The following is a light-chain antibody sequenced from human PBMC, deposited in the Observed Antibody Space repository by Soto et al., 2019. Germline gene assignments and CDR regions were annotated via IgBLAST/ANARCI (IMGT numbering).Light chain of an antibody. CDR1: QSISNW. CDR2: DAS. J-gene: IGKJ1*01. CDR3: QQYSTYSWT. Sequence: DIQMTQSPSTLSASVGDRVTITCRASQSISNWLAWYQQKPGKAPKLLIYDASTLQSGVPSRFSGSGSATKFTLTISSLQAEDVASYYCQQYSTYSWTFDQGTKVDIK. V-gene: IGKV1-5*01.